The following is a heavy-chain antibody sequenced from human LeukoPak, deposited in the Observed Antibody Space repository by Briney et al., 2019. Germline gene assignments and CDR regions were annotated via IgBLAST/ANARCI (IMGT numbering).Heavy chain of an antibody. CDR2: IYYSGST. CDR3: ARVSWGSGYDMDY. J-gene: IGHJ4*02. Sequence: SQTLSLTCTVSGGSISSGGYYWSWIRQHPGKGLEWIGYIYYSGSTYYNPSLKSRVTISVDTSKNQFSPKLSSVTAADTAVYYCARVSWGSGYDMDYWGQGTLVTVSS. V-gene: IGHV4-31*03. CDR1: GGSISSGGYY. D-gene: IGHD5-12*01.